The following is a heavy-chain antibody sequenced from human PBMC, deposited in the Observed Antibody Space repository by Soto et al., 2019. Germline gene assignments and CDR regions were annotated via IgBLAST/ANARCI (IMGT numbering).Heavy chain of an antibody. D-gene: IGHD2-2*01. CDR1: GFTFNNYA. CDR3: AKFTSAQNSEFDY. J-gene: IGHJ4*02. Sequence: VQLLESGGGFVQPGGSLRLSCATSGFTFNNYAMSWVRQPPGKGLEWVSAISSSGGATYYADSLKGRFTISRDNSQNTLYPQMSSLRVEDTAVYYCAKFTSAQNSEFDYWGQGTLVTVSS. V-gene: IGHV3-23*01. CDR2: ISSSGGAT.